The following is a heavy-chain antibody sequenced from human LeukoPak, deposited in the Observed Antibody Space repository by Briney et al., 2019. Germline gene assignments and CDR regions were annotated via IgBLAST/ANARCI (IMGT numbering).Heavy chain of an antibody. CDR2: INHSGST. V-gene: IGHV4-34*01. J-gene: IGHJ6*02. D-gene: IGHD4-11*01. CDR3: ARGLASNYVPLWAYYYYGMDV. Sequence: SETLSLTCAVYGGSFSGYYWSWIRQPPGKGLEWIGEINHSGSTNYSPSLKSRVTISVDTSKNQFSLKLSSVTAADTAVYYCARGLASNYVPLWAYYYYGMDVWGQGTTVTVSS. CDR1: GGSFSGYY.